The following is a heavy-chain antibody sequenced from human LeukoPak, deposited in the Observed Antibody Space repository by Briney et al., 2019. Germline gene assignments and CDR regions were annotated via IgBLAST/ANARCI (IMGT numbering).Heavy chain of an antibody. D-gene: IGHD3-22*01. CDR3: ARDHSMIVDY. CDR1: GFTFSSYG. V-gene: IGHV3-30*03. J-gene: IGHJ4*02. CDR2: ISYDGSNK. Sequence: GRSLRLSCAASGFTFSSYGMHWVRQAPGKGLEWVAVISYDGSNKYYADSVKGRFTISRDNSKNTLYLQMNSLRAEDTAVYYCARDHSMIVDYWGQGTLVTVSS.